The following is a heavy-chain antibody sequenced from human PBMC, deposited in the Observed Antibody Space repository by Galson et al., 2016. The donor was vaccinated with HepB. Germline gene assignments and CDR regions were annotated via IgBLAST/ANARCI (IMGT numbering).Heavy chain of an antibody. Sequence: SLRLSCAASGFPFDFNNYAMTWVRQAPGKGLEWVSSISGVGDNTQYADSVRGRFAISRDNSKRMVYLQMNSLRAGDTAVYFCTGDDWGQGTLVTVSS. J-gene: IGHJ4*02. V-gene: IGHV3-23*01. CDR1: GFPFDFNNYA. CDR2: ISGVGDNT. CDR3: TGDD.